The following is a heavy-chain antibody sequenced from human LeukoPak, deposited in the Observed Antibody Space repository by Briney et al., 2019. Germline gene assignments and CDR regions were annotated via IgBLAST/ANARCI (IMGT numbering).Heavy chain of an antibody. CDR1: GFTFSSYW. D-gene: IGHD2-15*01. CDR2: INSDGSST. J-gene: IGHJ4*02. Sequence: GGSLRLSCAASGFTFSSYWMHWVRQVPGKGLVWVSRINSDGSSTNYADSVKGRFTISRDNAKNTLYLQMNSLRAEDTAVYYCARRNCGGGSCYIDYWGQGTLVTVSS. CDR3: ARRNCGGGSCYIDY. V-gene: IGHV3-74*01.